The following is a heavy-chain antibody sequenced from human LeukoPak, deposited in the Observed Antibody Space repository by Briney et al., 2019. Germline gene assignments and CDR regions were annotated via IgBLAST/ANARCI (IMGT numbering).Heavy chain of an antibody. Sequence: GGSLRLSCAASGHYWMHWVRQAPGKGLVWVSHINSDGSWTGYADSVRGRFTISKDNDKNTVYLQMNNLRAEDTAVYYCVSFYETNWGRGTLVTVSS. J-gene: IGHJ4*02. V-gene: IGHV3-74*01. CDR3: VSFYETN. CDR1: GHYW. D-gene: IGHD2-2*01. CDR2: INSDGSWT.